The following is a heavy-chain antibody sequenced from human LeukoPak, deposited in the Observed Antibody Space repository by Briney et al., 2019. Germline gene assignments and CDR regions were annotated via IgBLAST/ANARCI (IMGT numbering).Heavy chain of an antibody. CDR3: ARLNGSGGYYNFRVNWFDP. Sequence: YPSETLSLTCTVSGGSISSYYWSWIRQPPGKGLEWIGYIYYSGSTNYNPSLKSRVTISVDTSKNQFSLKLSSVTAADTAVYYCARLNGSGGYYNFRVNWFDPWGQGTLVTVSS. CDR1: GGSISSYY. D-gene: IGHD3-10*01. J-gene: IGHJ5*02. V-gene: IGHV4-59*08. CDR2: IYYSGST.